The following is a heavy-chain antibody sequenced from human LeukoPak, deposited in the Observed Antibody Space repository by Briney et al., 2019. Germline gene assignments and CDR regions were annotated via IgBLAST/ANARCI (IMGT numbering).Heavy chain of an antibody. CDR1: GYSFTSYW. Sequence: GESLKISCKGSGYSFTSYWIGWVRQMPGKGLEWMGIIYPGDSDTRYSPSFQGQVTISADKSISTAYLQWSSLKASDTAVYYCARGYSSSSRGHYYYYMDVWGKGTTVTVSS. V-gene: IGHV5-51*01. D-gene: IGHD6-6*01. J-gene: IGHJ6*03. CDR2: IYPGDSDT. CDR3: ARGYSSSSRGHYYYYMDV.